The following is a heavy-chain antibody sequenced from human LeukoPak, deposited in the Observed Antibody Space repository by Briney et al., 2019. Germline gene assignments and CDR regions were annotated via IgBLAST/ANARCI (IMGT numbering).Heavy chain of an antibody. CDR2: FYTGGSS. V-gene: IGHV4-61*02. CDR3: ARDYYDSPLTP. D-gene: IGHD3-22*01. Sequence: SETLSLTCTVSGGSIISGSYYWSWIRQPAGKGLEWIGRFYTGGSSDYNPSLKSRVTISLDTSKNQFSLKLSSVTAADTAVYYCARDYYDSPLTPWGQGTLVTVSS. J-gene: IGHJ5*02. CDR1: GGSIISGSYY.